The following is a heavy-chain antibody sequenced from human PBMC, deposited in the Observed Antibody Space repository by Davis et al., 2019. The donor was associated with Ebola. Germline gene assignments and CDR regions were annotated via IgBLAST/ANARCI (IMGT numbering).Heavy chain of an antibody. D-gene: IGHD3-3*01. CDR3: ARGLRFATP. CDR2: MNPNSGNT. V-gene: IGHV1-8*01. J-gene: IGHJ5*02. CDR1: GYTFTNYY. Sequence: ASVKVSCKAFGYTFTNYYVHWVRQAPGQGLEWVGWMNPNSGNTGYAQRFQGRVTMTRDTSISTAFMELSSLTAEDTAIYYCARGLRFATPWGQGTLVTVSS.